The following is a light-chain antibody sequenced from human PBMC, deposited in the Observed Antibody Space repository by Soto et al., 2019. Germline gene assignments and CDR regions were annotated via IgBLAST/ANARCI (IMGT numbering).Light chain of an antibody. CDR2: GAS. CDR1: QSVSNSY. V-gene: IGKV3-20*01. J-gene: IGKJ1*01. CDR3: QQYGSSPPEA. Sequence: EIVLTQSPGTLSLSPGERATLSCRTSQSVSNSYLAWYQQKPGQAPRLLIYGASSRATGIPDRSSGSGSGTDFTLTISRLEPEDFAVYYCQQYGSSPPEAFGQGTKVEIK.